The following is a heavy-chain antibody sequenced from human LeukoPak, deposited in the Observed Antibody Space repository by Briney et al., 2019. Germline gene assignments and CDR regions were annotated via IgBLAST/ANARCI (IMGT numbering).Heavy chain of an antibody. CDR2: IYYSGST. J-gene: IGHJ4*02. CDR3: ARGGYYFDY. Sequence: SETLSLTCTVSGVSISSGGHYWRWLRQHPGKGLEWIGYIYYSGSTYYNPSLKSRVTISVDTSKNQFSLKLSSVTAADTAVYYCARGGYYFDYWGQGTLVTVSS. D-gene: IGHD3-16*01. CDR1: GVSISSGGHY. V-gene: IGHV4-31*03.